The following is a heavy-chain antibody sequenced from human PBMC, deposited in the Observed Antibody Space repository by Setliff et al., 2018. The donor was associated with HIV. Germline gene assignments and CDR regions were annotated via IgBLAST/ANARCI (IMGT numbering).Heavy chain of an antibody. CDR3: ARHRPTGTDHWYFDL. D-gene: IGHD2-21*02. V-gene: IGHV4-4*07. Sequence: SETLSLTCSVSTDSISNFHWSWMRQPAGKGLEWIGRIFGSGTTHYNPSLKSRVTMSRDNSKNTLYLQMNSLRAEDTAVYYCARHRPTGTDHWYFDLWGRGTLVTVSS. J-gene: IGHJ2*01. CDR1: TDSISNFH. CDR2: IFGSGTT.